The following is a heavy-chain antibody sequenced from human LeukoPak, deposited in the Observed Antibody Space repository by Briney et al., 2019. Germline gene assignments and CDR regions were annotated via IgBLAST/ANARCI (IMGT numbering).Heavy chain of an antibody. CDR3: ARDAQVGATYWFDP. CDR2: INPNSGGA. CDR1: GYTFTGYY. D-gene: IGHD1-26*01. J-gene: IGHJ5*02. Sequence: GASVKVSCKASGYTFTGYYMHWVRQAPGQGLEWMGWINPNSGGANYAQKFQGRVTMTRDTSISTAYMELSRLRSDDTAVYYCARDAQVGATYWFDPWGQGTLVTVSS. V-gene: IGHV1-2*02.